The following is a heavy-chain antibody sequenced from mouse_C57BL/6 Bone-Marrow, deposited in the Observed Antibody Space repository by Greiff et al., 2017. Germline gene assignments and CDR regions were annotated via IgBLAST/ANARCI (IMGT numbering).Heavy chain of an antibody. CDR2: IDPSDSYP. CDR3: ATEFYYYGSSYWYFDV. J-gene: IGHJ1*03. Sequence: QVQLQQPGAELVMPGASVKLSCKASGYTFTSYWMHWVKQRPGQGLEWIGEIDPSDSYPNYNQKFKGKSTLTVDKSSSTAYMQLSSLTSEDSAVYYCATEFYYYGSSYWYFDVWGTGTTVTVSS. V-gene: IGHV1-69*01. D-gene: IGHD1-1*01. CDR1: GYTFTSYW.